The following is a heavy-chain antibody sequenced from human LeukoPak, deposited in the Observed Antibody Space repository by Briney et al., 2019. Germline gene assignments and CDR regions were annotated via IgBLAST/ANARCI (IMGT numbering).Heavy chain of an antibody. V-gene: IGHV3-21*01. CDR2: ISSSSSYI. CDR1: GFTFSSYS. Sequence: GGSLRLSCEASGFTFSSYSMNWVRQAPGKGLEWGSSISSSSSYIYYADSVKGRFTISRDNAKNSLYLQMNSLRAEDTAVYYCATGRYSSSPLDYWGQGTLVTVSS. J-gene: IGHJ4*02. D-gene: IGHD6-6*01. CDR3: ATGRYSSSPLDY.